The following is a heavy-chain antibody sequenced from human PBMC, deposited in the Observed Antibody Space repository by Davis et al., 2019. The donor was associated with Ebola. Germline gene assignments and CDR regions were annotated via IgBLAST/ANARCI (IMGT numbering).Heavy chain of an antibody. CDR1: GYTFSNTE. J-gene: IGHJ5*02. Sequence: SVKVSCKASGYTFSNTEINWVRQAPGQGLEWMGWISAYNLKANYAQKFQGRVTITADKSTSTAYMELSSLRSEDTAVYYCARDDWNQNWFDPWGQGTLVTVSS. CDR3: ARDDWNQNWFDP. V-gene: IGHV1-69*10. CDR2: ISAYNLKA. D-gene: IGHD1-1*01.